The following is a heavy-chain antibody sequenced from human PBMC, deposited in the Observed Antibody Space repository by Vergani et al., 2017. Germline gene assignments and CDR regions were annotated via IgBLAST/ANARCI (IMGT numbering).Heavy chain of an antibody. CDR3: ASAYGDFGPWFDP. D-gene: IGHD2-21*02. CDR1: GGSISSYY. V-gene: IGHV4-59*08. CDR2: IYYSGST. J-gene: IGHJ5*02. Sequence: QVQLQESGPGLVKPSETLSLTCTVSGGSISSYYWSWIRQPPGKGLEWIGYIYYSGSTYYNPSLKSRVTISVDTSKNQFSLKLSSVTAADTAVYYCASAYGDFGPWFDPWGQGTLVTVSS.